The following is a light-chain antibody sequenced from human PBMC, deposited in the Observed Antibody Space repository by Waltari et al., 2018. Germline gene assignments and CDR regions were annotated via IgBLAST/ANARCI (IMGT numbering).Light chain of an antibody. Sequence: EIVLTQSPATLPLSPGERATLSCRASQSVSSYLAWYQQKPGQAPRLLIYDASNRATGIPARFSGSGSGTDFTLTISSLEPEDFAVYYCQQRSNWPPYTFGQGTKLEIK. V-gene: IGKV3-11*01. CDR1: QSVSSY. J-gene: IGKJ2*01. CDR2: DAS. CDR3: QQRSNWPPYT.